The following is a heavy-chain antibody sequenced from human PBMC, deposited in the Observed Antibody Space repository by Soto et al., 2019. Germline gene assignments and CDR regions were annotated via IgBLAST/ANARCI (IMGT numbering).Heavy chain of an antibody. Sequence: GGALKISCTGFWYSFSSYWISWGRQMPGKGLEWMGRIDPSDSYTNYSPSFQGHVTISADKSISTAYLQWSSLKASDTAMYYCAGHQDVYYYYYMDVWGKGTTVTVSS. CDR2: IDPSDSYT. CDR3: AGHQDVYYYYYMDV. CDR1: WYSFSSYW. J-gene: IGHJ6*03. V-gene: IGHV5-10-1*01.